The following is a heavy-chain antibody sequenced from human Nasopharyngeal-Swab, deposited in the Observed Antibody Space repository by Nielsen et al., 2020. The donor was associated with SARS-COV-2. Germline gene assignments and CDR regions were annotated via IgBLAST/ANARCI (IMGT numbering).Heavy chain of an antibody. CDR2: INPSGGST. D-gene: IGHD6-13*01. V-gene: IGHV1-46*01. CDR3: ARDLLYSSSWTQYYYYMDV. J-gene: IGHJ6*03. Sequence: ASVKVSCKASGYTFTSYYMHWVRQAPGQGLEWMGIINPSGGSTSYAQKFQGRVTMTRGTSTSTVYMELSSLRSEDTAVYYCARDLLYSSSWTQYYYYMDVWGKGTTVTVSS. CDR1: GYTFTSYY.